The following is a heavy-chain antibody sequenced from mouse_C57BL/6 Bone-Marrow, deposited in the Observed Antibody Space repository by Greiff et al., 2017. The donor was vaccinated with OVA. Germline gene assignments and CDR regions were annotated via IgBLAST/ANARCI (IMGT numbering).Heavy chain of an antibody. J-gene: IGHJ4*01. CDR3: ARSDYYGSFYYAMDY. CDR1: GYTFTSYG. CDR2: IYPRSGNT. D-gene: IGHD1-1*01. V-gene: IGHV1-81*01. Sequence: QVQLKESGAELARPGASVKLSCKASGYTFTSYGISWVKQRTGQGLEWIGEIYPRSGNTYYNEKFKGKATLTADKSSSTAYMELRSLTSEDSAVYFCARSDYYGSFYYAMDYWGQGTSVTVSS.